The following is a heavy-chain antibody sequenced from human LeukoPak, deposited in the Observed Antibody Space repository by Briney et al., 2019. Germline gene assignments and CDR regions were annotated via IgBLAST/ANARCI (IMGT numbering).Heavy chain of an antibody. J-gene: IGHJ4*02. Sequence: PGGSLRLSCAASGFTFSRYSMNWVRQAPGKGLEWVSSISSNSNYIYYADSVKGRFTISRDNAKNSLYLQMNSLRAGDTAVYYYARDSTNFDYWGQGTLVTVSS. CDR2: ISSNSNYI. CDR1: GFTFSRYS. V-gene: IGHV3-21*01. D-gene: IGHD5-24*01. CDR3: ARDSTNFDY.